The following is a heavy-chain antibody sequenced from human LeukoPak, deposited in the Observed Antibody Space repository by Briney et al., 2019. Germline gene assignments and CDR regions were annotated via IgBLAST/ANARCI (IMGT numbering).Heavy chain of an antibody. Sequence: GGSLRLSCAASGFMFTTYAMSWVRQAPGKGLEWVSGIGGDGGRTYYADSAKGRFTISRDNSKDTVFLQMNSLRAEDTAVYYCAKASRQGAVASPLDYWGQGTLVTVSS. CDR3: AKASRQGAVASPLDY. D-gene: IGHD6-19*01. CDR2: IGGDGGRT. V-gene: IGHV3-23*01. J-gene: IGHJ4*02. CDR1: GFMFTTYA.